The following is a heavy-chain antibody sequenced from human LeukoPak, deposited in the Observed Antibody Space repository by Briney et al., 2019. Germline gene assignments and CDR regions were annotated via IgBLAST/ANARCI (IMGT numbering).Heavy chain of an antibody. Sequence: GGSLRLSCAASGFTVSSNYMSWARQAPGKGLEWVSVIYSGGSTYYADSVKGRFTISRDNSKNTLYLQMNSLRAEDTAVYYCARDKQDYDSSGYYDYWGQGTLVTVSS. J-gene: IGHJ4*02. D-gene: IGHD3-22*01. CDR2: IYSGGST. CDR3: ARDKQDYDSSGYYDY. V-gene: IGHV3-66*01. CDR1: GFTVSSNY.